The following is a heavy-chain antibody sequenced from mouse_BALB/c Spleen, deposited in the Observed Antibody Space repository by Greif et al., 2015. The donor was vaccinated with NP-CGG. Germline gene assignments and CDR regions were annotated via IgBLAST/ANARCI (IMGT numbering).Heavy chain of an antibody. D-gene: IGHD2-3*01. Sequence: DVMLVESGGGLVQPGGSRKLSCAASGFTFSSFGMHWVRQAPEKGLEWVAYISSGSSTIYYADTVKGRFTISRDNPKNTLFLQMTSLRSEDTAMYYCARSGDGYSNDYWGQGTTLTVSS. CDR2: ISSGSSTI. CDR3: ARSGDGYSNDY. V-gene: IGHV5-17*02. J-gene: IGHJ2*01. CDR1: GFTFSSFG.